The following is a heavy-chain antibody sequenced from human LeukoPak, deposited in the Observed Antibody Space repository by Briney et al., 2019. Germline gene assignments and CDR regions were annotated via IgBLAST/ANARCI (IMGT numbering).Heavy chain of an antibody. CDR1: GGSISSGGYY. CDR3: ARVQSHDYAIPNWFDP. J-gene: IGHJ5*02. CDR2: IYHSGST. V-gene: IGHV4-30-2*05. D-gene: IGHD4-17*01. Sequence: SETLSLTCTVSGGSISSGGYYWSWIRQPPGKGLEWIGYIYHSGSTYYNPSLKSRVTISVDTSKNQFSLKLSSVTAADTAVYYCARVQSHDYAIPNWFDPWGQGTLVTVSS.